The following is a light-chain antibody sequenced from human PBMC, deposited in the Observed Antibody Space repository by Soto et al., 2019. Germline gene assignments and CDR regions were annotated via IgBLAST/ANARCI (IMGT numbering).Light chain of an antibody. Sequence: QSALTQPASVSGSPGQSITISCTGTSRDVGAYDYVSWFQQYPGKAPKLIMSEVRNRPSGVSNRFSGSKSGNAASLTISGLQAEDEAKNFCFYFTTRWTHVFRTGTKLTVL. CDR2: EVR. CDR1: SRDVGAYDY. V-gene: IGLV2-14*03. CDR3: FYFTTRWTHV. J-gene: IGLJ1*01.